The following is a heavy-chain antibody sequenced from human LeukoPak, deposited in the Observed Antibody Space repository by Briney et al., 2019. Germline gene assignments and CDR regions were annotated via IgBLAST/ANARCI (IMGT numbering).Heavy chain of an antibody. Sequence: ASVKVSCKASGGTFSSYAISWVRQAPGQGLEWMGGIIPIFGTANYAQKFQGRVTITADESTSTAYMELSSLRSEDTAVYYCARGVGVVVPAAIAHYYYYGMDVWGQGTTVTVS. CDR3: ARGVGVVVPAAIAHYYYYGMDV. CDR2: IIPIFGTA. D-gene: IGHD2-2*02. J-gene: IGHJ6*02. V-gene: IGHV1-69*01. CDR1: GGTFSSYA.